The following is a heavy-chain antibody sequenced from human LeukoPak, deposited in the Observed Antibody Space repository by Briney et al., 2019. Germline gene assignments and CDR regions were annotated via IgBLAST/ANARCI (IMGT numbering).Heavy chain of an antibody. CDR2: IWYDGSNK. V-gene: IGHV3-33*06. D-gene: IGHD5-18*01. CDR1: GFTFSSYG. J-gene: IGHJ4*02. Sequence: PGGSLRLSCAASGFTFSSYGMHWVRQAPGKGLEWVAVIWYDGSNKYYADSVKGRFTISRDNSKNTLYLQMNSLRAEDTAVYYCAKSGSYGYSYFDYWAQGTLVTVSS. CDR3: AKSGSYGYSYFDY.